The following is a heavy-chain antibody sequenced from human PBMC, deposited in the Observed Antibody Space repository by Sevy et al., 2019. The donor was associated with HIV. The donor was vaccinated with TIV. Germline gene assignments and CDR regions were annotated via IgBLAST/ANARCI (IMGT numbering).Heavy chain of an antibody. V-gene: IGHV4-59*01. CDR1: GDSISSYY. J-gene: IGHJ4*02. CDR3: ARASGQRTSSRYFDF. D-gene: IGHD6-6*01. CDR2: IHYSWST. Sequence: SETLSLTCTVSGDSISSYYWSWMRQPPGKGLEWIGYIHYSWSTNYNPSLKSRVTISVDKSKSQFSLNLNSVTAAVTALYFCARASGQRTSSRYFDFWGQGTLVTVSS.